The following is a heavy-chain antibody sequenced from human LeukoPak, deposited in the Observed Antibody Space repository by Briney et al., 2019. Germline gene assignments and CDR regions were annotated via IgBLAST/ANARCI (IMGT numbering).Heavy chain of an antibody. CDR3: AREGQIESEYYFDY. CDR2: IKQDGSEK. J-gene: IGHJ4*02. V-gene: IGHV3-7*01. CDR1: GSTFSSYW. Sequence: GGSLRLSCAASGSTFSSYWMSWVRQAPGKGLEWVANIKQDGSEKYYVDSVKGRFTISRDNAKNSLYLQMNSLRAEDTAVYYCAREGQIESEYYFDYWGQGTLVTVSS.